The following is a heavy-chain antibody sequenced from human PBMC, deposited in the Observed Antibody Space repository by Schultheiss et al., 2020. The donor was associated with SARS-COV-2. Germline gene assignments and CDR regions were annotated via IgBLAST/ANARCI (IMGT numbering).Heavy chain of an antibody. Sequence: SETLSLTCAVSGYSISSGYYWGWIRQPPGKGLEWIGSIYHSGSTYYNPSLKSRDTISVDTSTNQFSLKLSSVTAADTAVYYCARGHYYGSGTDYIRTIPPPWLGHWGLGSLVTVAS. CDR2: IYHSGST. D-gene: IGHD3-10*01. CDR1: GYSISSGYY. CDR3: ARGHYYGSGTDYIRTIPPPWLGH. V-gene: IGHV4-38-2*01. J-gene: IGHJ5*02.